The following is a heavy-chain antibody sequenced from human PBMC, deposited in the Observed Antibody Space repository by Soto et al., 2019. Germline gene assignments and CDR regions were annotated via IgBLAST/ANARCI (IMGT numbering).Heavy chain of an antibody. D-gene: IGHD2-8*02. V-gene: IGHV3-53*02. CDR3: ARGNTDYYGMGV. CDR1: GFTVSSNY. Sequence: EVQLVETGGGLIQPGGSLRLSCAASGFTVSSNYMSWVRQAPGKGLEWVSVIYSGGSTYYADSVKGRFTISRDNSKNALYIKMNSLRAEDKAVYYCARGNTDYYGMGVWGQGTTVTVSS. CDR2: IYSGGST. J-gene: IGHJ6*02.